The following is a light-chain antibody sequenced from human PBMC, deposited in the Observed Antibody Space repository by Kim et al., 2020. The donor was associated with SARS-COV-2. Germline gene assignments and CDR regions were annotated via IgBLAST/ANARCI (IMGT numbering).Light chain of an antibody. CDR3: QSFDTGYWA. J-gene: IGLJ2*01. CDR2: GNT. CDR1: SSNIGAGYD. V-gene: IGLV1-40*01. Sequence: QSVLTQPPSVSGAPGQSTAISCTGSSSNIGAGYDVHWYQRLPGAAPKLLIYGNTNRPSGVPDRFSGSKSGTSASLAITGLQAEDEADYYCQSFDTGYWAFGGGAQLTVL.